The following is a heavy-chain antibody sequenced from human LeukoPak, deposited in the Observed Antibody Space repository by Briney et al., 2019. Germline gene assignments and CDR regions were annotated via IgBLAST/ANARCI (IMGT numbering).Heavy chain of an antibody. D-gene: IGHD1-7*01. J-gene: IGHJ3*02. CDR2: IIPIFGTA. CDR3: ASQAPWNYGAFDI. CDR1: GGTFSSYA. Sequence: GASVKVSCKASGGTFSSYAISWVRQAPGQGLEWMGGIIPIFGTANYAQKFQGRVTITTDESTSTAYTELSSLRSEDTAVYYCASQAPWNYGAFDIWGQGTMVTVSS. V-gene: IGHV1-69*05.